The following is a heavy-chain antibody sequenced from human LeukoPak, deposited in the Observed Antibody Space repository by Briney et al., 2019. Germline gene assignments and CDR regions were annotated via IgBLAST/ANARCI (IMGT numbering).Heavy chain of an antibody. CDR1: GGTFSSYA. CDR3: ARELYYDFWSGYKNWFDP. V-gene: IGHV1-69*13. D-gene: IGHD3-3*01. CDR2: IIPIFGTA. J-gene: IGHJ5*02. Sequence: SVKVSCKASGGTFSSYAISWVRQAPGQGLEWMGGIIPIFGTANYAQKFQGRVTITADESTSTAYMEPSSLRSEDTAVYYCARELYYDFWSGYKNWFDPWGQGTLVTVSS.